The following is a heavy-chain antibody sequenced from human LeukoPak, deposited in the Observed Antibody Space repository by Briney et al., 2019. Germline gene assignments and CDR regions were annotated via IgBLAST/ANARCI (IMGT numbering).Heavy chain of an antibody. J-gene: IGHJ4*02. CDR3: ARIMTTVTTGYFDY. CDR2: IIPIFGTA. V-gene: IGHV1-69*13. Sequence: GASVKVSCKASGGTFSSYAISWVRQAPGQGLEWMGGIIPIFGTANYAQKFQGRVTITADESTSTAYMELSSLRSEDTAVYYCARIMTTVTTGYFDYWGQGTLVTVSS. D-gene: IGHD4-17*01. CDR1: GGTFSSYA.